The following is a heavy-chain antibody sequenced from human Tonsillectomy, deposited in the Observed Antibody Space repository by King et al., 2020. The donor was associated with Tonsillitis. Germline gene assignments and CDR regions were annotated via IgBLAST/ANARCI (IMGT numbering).Heavy chain of an antibody. V-gene: IGHV3-30*18. D-gene: IGHD6-19*01. Sequence: VQLVESGGGVVQPGRSLRLSCAASGFSFSSYGMHWVRQAPGKGLEWVAFISYDGSNKYYVDSVKGRFTISRDNSKNTLYLQMNSLRAEDTAVYYCAKDLSGSGWYESGGYYHYGMDVWGQGTTVTVSS. J-gene: IGHJ6*02. CDR3: AKDLSGSGWYESGGYYHYGMDV. CDR2: ISYDGSNK. CDR1: GFSFSSYG.